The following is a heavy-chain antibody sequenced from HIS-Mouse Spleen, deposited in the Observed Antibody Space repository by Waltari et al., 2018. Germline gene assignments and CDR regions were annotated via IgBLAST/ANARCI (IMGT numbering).Heavy chain of an antibody. CDR3: ARDFHDFWSGYYGGDKKHDAFDI. CDR1: GGSISSYY. CDR2: IYTSGST. D-gene: IGHD3-3*01. J-gene: IGHJ3*02. V-gene: IGHV4-4*07. Sequence: QVQLQESGPGLVKPSETLSLTCTVSGGSISSYYWSWIRQPAGKGLEWIGRIYTSGSTNHNPSLKSRVTMSVDTSKNQFSLKLSSVTAAETAVYYCARDFHDFWSGYYGGDKKHDAFDIWGQGTMVTVSS.